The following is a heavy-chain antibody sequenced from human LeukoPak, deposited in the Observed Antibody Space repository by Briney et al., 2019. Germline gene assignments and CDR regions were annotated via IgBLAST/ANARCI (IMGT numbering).Heavy chain of an antibody. J-gene: IGHJ6*02. Sequence: GGSLRLSCAASGFTVSTNYMSWVRQAPGKGLEWVSIIHSGASTYYADSAKGRFTISRDNSKNTLYLQMNSLRAEDTAVYYCARGSVTIFGVVTSPQYYYYGMDVWGQGTTVTVSS. CDR1: GFTVSTNY. CDR3: ARGSVTIFGVVTSPQYYYYGMDV. D-gene: IGHD3-3*01. V-gene: IGHV3-53*01. CDR2: IHSGAST.